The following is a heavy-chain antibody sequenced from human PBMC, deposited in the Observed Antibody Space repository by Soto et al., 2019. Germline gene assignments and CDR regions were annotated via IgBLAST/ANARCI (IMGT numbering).Heavy chain of an antibody. CDR3: ARRRAVAALDAFDI. D-gene: IGHD6-13*01. Sequence: LGESLKISCKGSGYSFTNYWIAWVRQMPGKGLEWMGIIYPGDSDIRYSPSFQGQVTISADKSIRTAYLQWSGLKASDTAMYYCARRRAVAALDAFDIWGQGTMVTVSS. J-gene: IGHJ3*02. V-gene: IGHV5-51*01. CDR2: IYPGDSDI. CDR1: GYSFTNYW.